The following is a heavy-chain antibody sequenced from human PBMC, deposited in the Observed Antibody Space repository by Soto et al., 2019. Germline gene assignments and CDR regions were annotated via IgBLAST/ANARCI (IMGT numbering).Heavy chain of an antibody. Sequence: GSGPTLVNPTQTLTLTCTFSGFSLSTSGVGVGWIRQPPGKALEWLALIYWDDDKRYSPSLKSRLTITKDTSKNQVVLTMTNMDPVDTATYYCAHALTMGTDIVVVPAIWFDPWGQGTLVTVSS. CDR2: IYWDDDK. J-gene: IGHJ5*02. D-gene: IGHD2-2*01. V-gene: IGHV2-5*02. CDR1: GFSLSTSGVG. CDR3: AHALTMGTDIVVVPAIWFDP.